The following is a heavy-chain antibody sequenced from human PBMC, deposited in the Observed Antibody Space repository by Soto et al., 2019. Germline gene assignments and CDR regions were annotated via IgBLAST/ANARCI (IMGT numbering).Heavy chain of an antibody. Sequence: EVQLVESGGGLVQPGGSLTLSCAASGFTFSSYWMHWVRQAPGKGLVWVARIKSDGSGTIYADSLKGRLTISRDNARNTFYLQMNSQRAEDTAVYCCARGDGDYYDGNGYLGRHWGQGALVTVSS. V-gene: IGHV3-74*01. CDR1: GFTFSSYW. J-gene: IGHJ4*02. CDR2: IKSDGSGT. D-gene: IGHD3-22*01. CDR3: ARGDGDYYDGNGYLGRH.